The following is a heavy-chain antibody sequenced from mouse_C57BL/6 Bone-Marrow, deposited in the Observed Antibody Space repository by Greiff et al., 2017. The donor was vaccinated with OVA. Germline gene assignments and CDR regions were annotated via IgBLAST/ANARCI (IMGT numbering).Heavy chain of an antibody. V-gene: IGHV1-82*01. CDR1: GYAFSSSW. CDR3: ARHDEGYYASYFDY. J-gene: IGHJ2*01. CDR2: IYPGDGDT. D-gene: IGHD2-3*01. Sequence: VKLMESGPELVQPGASVKISCKASGYAFSSSWMNWVKQRPGKGLEWIGRIYPGDGDTNYNGKLKGKATLTADKSSSTAYMQLSSLTSEDSAVYCCARHDEGYYASYFDYWGQGTTLTVSS.